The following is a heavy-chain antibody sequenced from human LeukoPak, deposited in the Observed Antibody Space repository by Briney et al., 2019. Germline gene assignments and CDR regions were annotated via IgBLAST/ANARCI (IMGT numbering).Heavy chain of an antibody. D-gene: IGHD3-3*01. CDR1: GGSISSYY. CDR2: IYTSGST. V-gene: IGHV4-4*07. J-gene: IGHJ4*02. CDR3: ARSRLYDFWSGYNYYFDY. Sequence: PSETLSLTCTVSGGSISSYYWSWIRQPAGKGLEWIGRIYTSGSTNYNPSLKSRVTMSVDTSKNQFSLKLSSVTAADTAVYYCARSRLYDFWSGYNYYFDYWGQGTLVTVSS.